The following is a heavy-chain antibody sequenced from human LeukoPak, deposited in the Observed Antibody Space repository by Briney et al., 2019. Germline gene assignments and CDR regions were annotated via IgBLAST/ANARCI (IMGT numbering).Heavy chain of an antibody. D-gene: IGHD5-12*01. CDR3: ARESYGGYDY. Sequence: GGSLRLSCAASGFTFSNYWMSWVRQAPGKGLEWVANIKQDGSEKNYVNSVKGRFTISRDNAKNSLYLQMNTLRAEDTAVYYCARESYGGYDYWGQGALVTVSS. CDR2: IKQDGSEK. CDR1: GFTFSNYW. V-gene: IGHV3-7*01. J-gene: IGHJ4*02.